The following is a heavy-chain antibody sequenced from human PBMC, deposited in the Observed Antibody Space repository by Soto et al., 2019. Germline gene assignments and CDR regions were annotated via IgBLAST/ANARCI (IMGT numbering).Heavy chain of an antibody. Sequence: GLSMRLSCTASGFPVSSNYMSWVRPAPGKGLEWVSVIYSGGSTYYADSVKGRFTISRDNSKNTLYLQMNSLRAEDTAVYYCARDQGWYANWGQGTPVTVSS. CDR1: GFPVSSNY. J-gene: IGHJ4*02. V-gene: IGHV3-53*01. CDR2: IYSGGST. CDR3: ARDQGWYAN. D-gene: IGHD2-8*01.